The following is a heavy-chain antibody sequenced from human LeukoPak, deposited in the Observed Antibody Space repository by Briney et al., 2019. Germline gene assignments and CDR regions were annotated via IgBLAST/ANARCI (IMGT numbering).Heavy chain of an antibody. Sequence: GGSRRLSCAASRFTFNTYAMSWVRQAAGKGLEWVSAISGSGGSTYYADSVKGRFTISRDNSKNTLYLQMNSLRAEDTAAYYCARGGAPGGFDYWGQGTLVTVSS. V-gene: IGHV3-23*01. D-gene: IGHD3-16*01. CDR2: ISGSGGST. CDR3: ARGGAPGGFDY. J-gene: IGHJ4*02. CDR1: RFTFNTYA.